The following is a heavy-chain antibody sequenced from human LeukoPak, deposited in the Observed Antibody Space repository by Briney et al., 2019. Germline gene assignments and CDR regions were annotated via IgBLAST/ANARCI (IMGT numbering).Heavy chain of an antibody. J-gene: IGHJ4*02. V-gene: IGHV3-30*18. D-gene: IGHD4-23*01. Sequence: GGSLRLSCAASGFTFSSYGMHWVRQAPGKGLEWVAVISYDGSNKYYADSVKGRFTISRDNSKNTLYLQMNSLRAEDTAVYYCAKDLFYVGNSGIFDYWGQGTLVTVSS. CDR3: AKDLFYVGNSGIFDY. CDR2: ISYDGSNK. CDR1: GFTFSSYG.